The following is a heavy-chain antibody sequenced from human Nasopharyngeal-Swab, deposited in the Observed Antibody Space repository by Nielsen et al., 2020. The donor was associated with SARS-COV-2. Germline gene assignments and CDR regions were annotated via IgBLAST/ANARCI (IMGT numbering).Heavy chain of an antibody. CDR3: AKGTRPAVSATGNY. D-gene: IGHD6-19*01. V-gene: IGHV3-23*01. Sequence: GESLKISCAASGFTFSSYAMSWVRQAPGKGLEWVSAISGSGGSTYYADSVKGRFTISRDNSKNTLYLQMNSLRVEDTAVYYCAKGTRPAVSATGNYWGQGTLVTVSS. CDR2: ISGSGGST. J-gene: IGHJ4*02. CDR1: GFTFSSYA.